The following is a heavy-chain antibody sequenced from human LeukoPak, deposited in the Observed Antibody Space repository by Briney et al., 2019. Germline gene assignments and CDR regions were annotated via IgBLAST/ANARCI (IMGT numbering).Heavy chain of an antibody. Sequence: PGGSVRLSCAASGFTFRTFEMNWVRQAPGKGLEWVSYISSSGSNIYYADSVKGRFTISRDNAKNSLYLQMNSLRVEDTAVYYCARAEMATITIDYWGQGTLVTVSS. D-gene: IGHD5-24*01. CDR3: ARAEMATITIDY. J-gene: IGHJ4*02. V-gene: IGHV3-48*03. CDR1: GFTFRTFE. CDR2: ISSSGSNI.